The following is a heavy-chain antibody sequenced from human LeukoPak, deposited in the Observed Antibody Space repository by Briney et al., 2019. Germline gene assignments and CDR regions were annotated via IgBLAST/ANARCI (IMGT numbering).Heavy chain of an antibody. Sequence: SETLSLTCAVYGGSFSGYYWSWIRQPPGKGLEWIGEINHSGSTNYNPSLKSRVTISVDTSKNQFSLKLSSVTAADTAVYYCARGVSRAARFARAMDWFDPWGQGTLVTVSS. CDR2: INHSGST. CDR3: ARGVSRAARFARAMDWFDP. CDR1: GGSFSGYY. D-gene: IGHD6-6*01. V-gene: IGHV4-34*01. J-gene: IGHJ5*02.